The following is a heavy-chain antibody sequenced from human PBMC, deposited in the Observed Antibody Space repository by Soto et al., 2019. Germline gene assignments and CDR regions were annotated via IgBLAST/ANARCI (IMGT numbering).Heavy chain of an antibody. J-gene: IGHJ4*02. CDR1: GGTFSSYT. CDR3: ARGRWLRFWWSFDY. V-gene: IGHV1-69*02. CDR2: IIPILGIA. D-gene: IGHD5-12*01. Sequence: QVQLVQSGAEVKKPGSSVKVSCKASGGTFSSYTISWVRQAPGQGLEWMGRIIPILGIANYAQKFQGRVTITADKSTSTAYMELSSLRSEDTAVYYCARGRWLRFWWSFDYWGQGTLVTVSS.